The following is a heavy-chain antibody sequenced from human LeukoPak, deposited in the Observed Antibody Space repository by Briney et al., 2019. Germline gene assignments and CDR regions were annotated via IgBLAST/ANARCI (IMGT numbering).Heavy chain of an antibody. CDR1: GFTFSIYW. J-gene: IGHJ3*02. CDR2: IKQDGSEK. D-gene: IGHD2-2*01. V-gene: IGHV3-7*04. CDR3: ARAGRVPAAQGAFDI. Sequence: GESLRLSCAAAGFTFSIYWMSWVRQAPGKGLEWVANIKQDGSEKYYVDSVKGRFTISRDNAKNSLYLQMNSLRAEDTAVYYCARAGRVPAAQGAFDIWGQGTMVTVSS.